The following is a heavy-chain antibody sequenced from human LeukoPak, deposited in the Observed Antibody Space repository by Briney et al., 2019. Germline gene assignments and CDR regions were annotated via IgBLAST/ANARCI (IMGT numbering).Heavy chain of an antibody. D-gene: IGHD3-3*01. Sequence: ASVKVSCKASGGTFSGYAISWVRQAPGQGLEWMGGIIPIFGTANYAQKFQGRVTITADESTSTAYMELSSLRSEDTAVYYCAIQNYDFWSGAFDYWGQGTLVTVSS. V-gene: IGHV1-69*13. J-gene: IGHJ4*02. CDR2: IIPIFGTA. CDR1: GGTFSGYA. CDR3: AIQNYDFWSGAFDY.